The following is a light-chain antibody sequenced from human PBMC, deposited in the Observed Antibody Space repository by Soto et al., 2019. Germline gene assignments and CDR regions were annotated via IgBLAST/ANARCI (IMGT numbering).Light chain of an antibody. J-gene: IGKJ1*01. CDR2: PAS. Sequence: GGRVTITCRSTPPISSWLAWYQQVPGQAPYLLIYPASTLQSGVPSRFSGSGSGTDFTLTINSLQPEDFATCLCQQGYNFPRAFGQGTKV. V-gene: IGKV1-12*01. CDR3: QQGYNFPRA. CDR1: PPISSW.